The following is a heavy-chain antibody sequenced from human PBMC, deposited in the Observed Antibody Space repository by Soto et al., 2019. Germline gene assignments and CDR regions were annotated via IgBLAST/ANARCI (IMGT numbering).Heavy chain of an antibody. CDR2: INAGNGNT. J-gene: IGHJ5*02. CDR1: GYTFTSYS. V-gene: IGHV1-3*01. D-gene: IGHD3-10*01. Sequence: ASVKVSCKASGYTFTSYSMHWVRQAPGQRLEWMGWINAGNGNTKYSQKFQGRVTITRDTSASTAYMELSSLRSEDTAVYYCARARGVLLWFGELLEATYNWFDPWGQGTLVTVSS. CDR3: ARARGVLLWFGELLEATYNWFDP.